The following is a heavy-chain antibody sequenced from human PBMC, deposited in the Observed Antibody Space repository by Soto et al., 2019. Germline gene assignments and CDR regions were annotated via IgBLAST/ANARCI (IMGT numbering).Heavy chain of an antibody. CDR3: ARSLVLGELSFYHVAPNYYYSYMDV. D-gene: IGHD3-16*02. Sequence: SETLSLTCTVSGGSISSYYWSWIRQPPGKGLEWIGYIYYSGSTNYNPSLKSRVTISVDTSKNQFSLKLSSVTAADTAVYYCARSLVLGELSFYHVAPNYYYSYMDVWGKGTTVTVSS. J-gene: IGHJ6*03. CDR2: IYYSGST. CDR1: GGSISSYY. V-gene: IGHV4-59*08.